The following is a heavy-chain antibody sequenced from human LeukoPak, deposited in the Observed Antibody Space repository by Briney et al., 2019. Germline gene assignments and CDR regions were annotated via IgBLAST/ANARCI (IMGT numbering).Heavy chain of an antibody. J-gene: IGHJ3*02. CDR2: INHSGST. V-gene: IGHV4-34*01. CDR1: GGSFSGYY. Sequence: SETLSLTCAVYGGSFSGYYWSWIRQPPGKGLEWIGEINHSGSTNYNPSLKSRVTISVDTSKNQFSLKLSSVTAADTAVYYCARHNPDWNDADAFDIWGQGTMVTVSS. D-gene: IGHD1-1*01. CDR3: ARHNPDWNDADAFDI.